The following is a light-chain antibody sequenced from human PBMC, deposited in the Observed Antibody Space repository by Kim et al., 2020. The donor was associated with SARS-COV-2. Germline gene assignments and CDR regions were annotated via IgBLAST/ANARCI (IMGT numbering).Light chain of an antibody. J-gene: IGLJ1*01. Sequence: PGQSFTISCTGTSSDFGGYNYVSWYQQHPGKAPKLMIYDVSKRPSGVPDRFSGSKSGNTASLTVSGLQADDEADYYCCSYAGGSSVFGTGTKVTVL. CDR1: SSDFGGYNY. V-gene: IGLV2-11*01. CDR3: CSYAGGSSV. CDR2: DVS.